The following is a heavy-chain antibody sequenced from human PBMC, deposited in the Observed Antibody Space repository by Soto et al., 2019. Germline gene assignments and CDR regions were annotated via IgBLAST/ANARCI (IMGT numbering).Heavy chain of an antibody. V-gene: IGHV3-66*01. CDR1: GFTVSSNY. Sequence: EVQLVESGGGLVQPGGSLRLSCAASGFTVSSNYMNWVRQAPGKGLEWVSVVYSGGSTYYADSVKGRFTISRDNSKNTRYLAMNSLAAEDTAVYYCERGGGYCSRTSCPGYFDYWGQGTLVTVSS. CDR2: VYSGGST. D-gene: IGHD2-2*01. J-gene: IGHJ4*02. CDR3: ERGGGYCSRTSCPGYFDY.